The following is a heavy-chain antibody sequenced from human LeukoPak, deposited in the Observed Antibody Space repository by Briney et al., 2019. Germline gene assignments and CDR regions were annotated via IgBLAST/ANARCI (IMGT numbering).Heavy chain of an antibody. D-gene: IGHD2-2*01. V-gene: IGHV3-15*01. CDR3: RGAYQLLDWFDP. Sequence: GGSLRLSCAASGFTFSNAWMSWVRQAPGKGLEWVGRIKSKTDGGTTDYAAPVKGRFTISRDDSKNTLYLQMNSLKTEDTAVYYCRGAYQLLDWFDPWGQGTLVTVSS. J-gene: IGHJ5*02. CDR1: GFTFSNAW. CDR2: IKSKTDGGTT.